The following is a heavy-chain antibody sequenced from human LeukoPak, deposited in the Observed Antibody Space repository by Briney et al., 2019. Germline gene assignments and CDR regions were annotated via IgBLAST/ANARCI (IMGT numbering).Heavy chain of an antibody. Sequence: GGSLRLSCTASGFTFSSYTMTWVRQAPGKGLKRVSTITTGDGNTYYADSVKGRFTVSRDDSKNTLYLQMNSLRAEDTAVYYCTRSYYYDSSGDAFDIWGQGTMVTVSS. D-gene: IGHD3-22*01. J-gene: IGHJ3*02. V-gene: IGHV3-23*01. CDR1: GFTFSSYT. CDR2: ITTGDGNT. CDR3: TRSYYYDSSGDAFDI.